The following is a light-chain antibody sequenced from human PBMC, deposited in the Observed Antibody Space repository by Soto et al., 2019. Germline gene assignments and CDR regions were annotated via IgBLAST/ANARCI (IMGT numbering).Light chain of an antibody. CDR1: QSVSNY. Sequence: DIKMTQSPSSLSASVGDRVTITCRASQSVSNYLNWYQQKPGKAPELLVYAASSLPGDVPSRLSGSGSGTDFTLTISSLQPDDFATYYCQQSYSTPLTFGPGTKVDIK. J-gene: IGKJ3*01. CDR2: AAS. CDR3: QQSYSTPLT. V-gene: IGKV1-39*01.